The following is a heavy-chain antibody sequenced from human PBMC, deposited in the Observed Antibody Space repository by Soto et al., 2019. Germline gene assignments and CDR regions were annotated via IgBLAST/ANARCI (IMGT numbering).Heavy chain of an antibody. Sequence: QVQLQQWGAGLLKPSETLSLTCSVYGGSFSGYYWSWIRQPPGKGLEWIGEINHSGSTNYNPSLNSRVTISVDTSKNQFSPKLSSVTAADTAVYYCAIVLWSVAVPNGYFDYRGQGTLVTVSS. D-gene: IGHD6-19*01. V-gene: IGHV4-34*01. J-gene: IGHJ4*02. CDR3: AIVLWSVAVPNGYFDY. CDR2: INHSGST. CDR1: GGSFSGYY.